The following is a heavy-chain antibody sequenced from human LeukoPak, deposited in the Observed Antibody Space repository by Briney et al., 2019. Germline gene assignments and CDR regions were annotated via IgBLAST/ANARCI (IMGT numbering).Heavy chain of an antibody. J-gene: IGHJ4*02. V-gene: IGHV1-18*04. D-gene: IGHD6-19*01. CDR2: ISAYNGNT. CDR3: ARDVGALYSSGSLFDY. Sequence: ASVKVSCKASGYTFTSYGISWVRQAPGQGLEWMGWISAYNGNTNYAQKLQGRVTMTTDTSTSTAYMELRSLRSDDTAVYYCARDVGALYSSGSLFDYWGQGTLVTVSS. CDR1: GYTFTSYG.